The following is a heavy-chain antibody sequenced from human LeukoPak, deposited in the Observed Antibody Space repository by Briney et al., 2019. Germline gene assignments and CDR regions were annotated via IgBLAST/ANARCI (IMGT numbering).Heavy chain of an antibody. CDR3: ASSGYRRRSFDY. V-gene: IGHV4-59*01. CDR1: GGSISSYY. J-gene: IGHJ4*02. D-gene: IGHD5-18*01. CDR2: IYYSGST. Sequence: SETLSLTCTVSGGSISSYYWSWIRQPPGKGLEWIGYIYYSGSTNYDPSLKSRVTISVDTSKNQFSLKLSSVTAADTAVYYCASSGYRRRSFDYWGQGTLVTVSS.